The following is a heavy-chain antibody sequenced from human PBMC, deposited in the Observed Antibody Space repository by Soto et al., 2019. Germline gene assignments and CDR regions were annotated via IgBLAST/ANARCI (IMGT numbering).Heavy chain of an antibody. V-gene: IGHV4-34*01. CDR3: ARNWNYVAY. Sequence: KTSETLSLTCAVYGGSFSGYYWSWIRQPPGKGLEWIGEINHSGSTNYNPSLKSRVTISVDTSKNQFSLKLSSVTAADTAVYYCARNWNYVAYWGQGTLVTVS. CDR2: INHSGST. J-gene: IGHJ4*02. CDR1: GGSFSGYY. D-gene: IGHD1-1*01.